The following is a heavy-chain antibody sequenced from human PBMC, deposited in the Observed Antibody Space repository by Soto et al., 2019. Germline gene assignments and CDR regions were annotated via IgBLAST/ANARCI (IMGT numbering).Heavy chain of an antibody. CDR1: GGSISSGDYY. D-gene: IGHD6-13*01. CDR2: SSYSGIT. J-gene: IGHJ4*02. Sequence: TLSLTCTVSGGSISSGDYYWSWIRQPPGKGLEWIGYSSYSGITFYNPSLKSRVTISVDTSKNQFSLKLSSVTAADTAVYYCASLKYGSSWYSIDYWGQGTQVTVSS. CDR3: ASLKYGSSWYSIDY. V-gene: IGHV4-30-4*01.